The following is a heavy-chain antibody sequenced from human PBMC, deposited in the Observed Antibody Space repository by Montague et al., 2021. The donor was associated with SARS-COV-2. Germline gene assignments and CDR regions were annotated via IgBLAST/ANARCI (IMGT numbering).Heavy chain of an antibody. CDR3: AGEIVVVTQTYHYGMDV. CDR2: IYYSGST. Sequence: ETLSLTCTASGGSISSSSYYWGWIRQPPGKGLEWIGYIYYSGSTYYNPSLKSRVTISVDTSKNQFSLKLSSVTAADTAVYYCAGEIVVVTQTYHYGMDVWGQGTTVTVAS. J-gene: IGHJ6*02. CDR1: GGSISSSSYY. V-gene: IGHV4-39*07. D-gene: IGHD3-22*01.